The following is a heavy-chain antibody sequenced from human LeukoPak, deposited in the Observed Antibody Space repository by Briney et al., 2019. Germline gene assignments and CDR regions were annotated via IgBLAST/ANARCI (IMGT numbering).Heavy chain of an antibody. J-gene: IGHJ5*02. Sequence: SETLSLTCTVSGGSISSSSYYWGWIRQPPGKGLEWIGSIYYSGSTYYNPSLKSRVTISVDTSKNQFSLKLNSVAAADTAVYYCARNYYGSGSPYRSLGPWGQGTLVTVSS. D-gene: IGHD3-10*01. CDR1: GGSISSSSYY. CDR3: ARNYYGSGSPYRSLGP. V-gene: IGHV4-39*07. CDR2: IYYSGST.